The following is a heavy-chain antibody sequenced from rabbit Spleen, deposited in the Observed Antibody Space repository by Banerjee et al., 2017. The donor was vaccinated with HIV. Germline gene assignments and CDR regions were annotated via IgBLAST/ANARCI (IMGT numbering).Heavy chain of an antibody. D-gene: IGHD7-1*01. Sequence: QEQLVESGGGLVQPEGSLALTCKASGIDFSSYYYMCWVRQAPGKGLEWIACIYTGSGSTYYASWAKGRFTISKTSSTTVTLQMTSLTDADTATYFCARDPHGVFSYSTVWGPGTLVTVS. CDR3: ARDPHGVFSYSTV. V-gene: IGHV1S45*01. J-gene: IGHJ4*01. CDR1: GIDFSSYYY. CDR2: IYTGSGST.